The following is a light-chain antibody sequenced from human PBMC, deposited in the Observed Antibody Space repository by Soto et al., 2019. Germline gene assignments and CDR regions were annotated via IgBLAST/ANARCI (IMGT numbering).Light chain of an antibody. CDR1: QSVSNY. CDR3: QQSYSTPRT. J-gene: IGKJ1*01. CDR2: GAS. V-gene: IGKV3-11*01. Sequence: EIVLTQSPATLSLSPGERATLSCRTSQSVSNYLAWYQQKPGQAPRLLIYGASTRATGIPARFSGSGSGTDFTLTISSLQPEDFATYYCQQSYSTPRTFGQGTKVDIK.